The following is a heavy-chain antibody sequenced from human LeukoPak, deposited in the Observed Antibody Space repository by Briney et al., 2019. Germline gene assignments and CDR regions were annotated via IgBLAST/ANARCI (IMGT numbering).Heavy chain of an antibody. CDR1: GYTFTSYG. V-gene: IGHV1-18*01. D-gene: IGHD7-27*01. CDR3: ARDPGRNWGSLYFDY. CDR2: ISAYNGNT. Sequence: ASVKVSCKASGYTFTSYGISWVRQAPGQGLEWMGWISAYNGNTNYAQKLQGRVTMTTDTSTSTAYMELRSLRSDDTAVYYCARDPGRNWGSLYFDYWGQGTLVTVSS. J-gene: IGHJ4*02.